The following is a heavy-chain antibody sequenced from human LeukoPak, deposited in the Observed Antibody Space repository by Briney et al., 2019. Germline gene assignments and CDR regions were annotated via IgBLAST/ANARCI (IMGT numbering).Heavy chain of an antibody. Sequence: GGSLRLSCAASGFTFSNYWMHWVRQTPGKGLVWVSRINGDGSSTTYADSVKGRFTISRDNAKNTLYLQMNSLRAEDTAVYYCARDPYSSSTSFDYWGQGTLVTVSS. CDR1: GFTFSNYW. CDR3: ARDPYSSSTSFDY. D-gene: IGHD6-6*01. V-gene: IGHV3-74*01. CDR2: INGDGSST. J-gene: IGHJ4*02.